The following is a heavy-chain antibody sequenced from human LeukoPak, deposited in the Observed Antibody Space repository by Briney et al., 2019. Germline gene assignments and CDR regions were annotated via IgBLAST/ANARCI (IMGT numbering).Heavy chain of an antibody. CDR2: IYPSGT. D-gene: IGHD3-16*02. CDR3: ARHIGGGIEDMDV. Sequence: SETLSLACTVSGRSIGTYYWSWVRQSPGAGLEWIGYIYPSGTRYNPDLQSRVTISVDRSRNQFFLKMTSVTAADTAVYYCARHIGGGIEDMDVWGRGTKVTVSS. V-gene: IGHV4-4*09. CDR1: GRSIGTYY. J-gene: IGHJ6*03.